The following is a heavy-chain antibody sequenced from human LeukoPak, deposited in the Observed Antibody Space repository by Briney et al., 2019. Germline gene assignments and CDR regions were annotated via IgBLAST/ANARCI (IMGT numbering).Heavy chain of an antibody. Sequence: PGGSLRLSCAVSGFTFSNYAMSWVRQAPGKGLEWVSLIYSGGAIRYADSVKGRFTISRDSSKNTLFLQMNDLTVEDTARYYCARRPGNWGQGILVTVSS. CDR2: IYSGGAI. J-gene: IGHJ4*02. CDR1: GFTFSNYA. V-gene: IGHV3-23*03. D-gene: IGHD1-14*01. CDR3: ARRPGN.